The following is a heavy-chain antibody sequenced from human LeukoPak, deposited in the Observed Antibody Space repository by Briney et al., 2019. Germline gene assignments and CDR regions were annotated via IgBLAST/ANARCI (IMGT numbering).Heavy chain of an antibody. CDR3: ARHDYCSSTSCYYYYGMDV. CDR2: IYPGDSDT. J-gene: IGHJ6*02. V-gene: IGHV5-51*01. CDR1: GYSFTSYW. Sequence: GESLKTSCKGSGYSFTSYWIGWVRQMPGKGLEWMGIIYPGDSDTRYSPSFQGQVTISADKSISTAYLQWSSLKASDTAMYYCARHDYCSSTSCYYYYGMDVWGQGTTVTVPS. D-gene: IGHD2-2*01.